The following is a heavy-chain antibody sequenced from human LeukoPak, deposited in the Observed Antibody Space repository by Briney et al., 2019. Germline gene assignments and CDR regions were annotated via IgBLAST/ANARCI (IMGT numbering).Heavy chain of an antibody. Sequence: GGSLRLSCAASGFTFSSYAMHWVRQAPGKGLEWVAVISYDGSNKYYADSVKGRFTISRDNSKNTLYLQMNRLRAEDTAVYYWARGIAVAGTALYYFDYWGQGTLVTVSS. CDR2: ISYDGSNK. D-gene: IGHD6-19*01. CDR1: GFTFSSYA. J-gene: IGHJ4*02. CDR3: ARGIAVAGTALYYFDY. V-gene: IGHV3-30*01.